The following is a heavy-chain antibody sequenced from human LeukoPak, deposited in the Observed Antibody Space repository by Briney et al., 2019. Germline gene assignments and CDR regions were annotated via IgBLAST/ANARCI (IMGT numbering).Heavy chain of an antibody. Sequence: GGSLRLPCAASGFTFSSYAMHWVRQAPGKGLEWVAVISYDGSNKYYADSVKGRFTISRDNSKNTLYLQMNSLRAEDTAVYYCARDITGYSSSHDNHWGQGTLVTVSS. J-gene: IGHJ4*02. D-gene: IGHD6-13*01. CDR3: ARDITGYSSSHDNH. CDR2: ISYDGSNK. CDR1: GFTFSSYA. V-gene: IGHV3-30-3*01.